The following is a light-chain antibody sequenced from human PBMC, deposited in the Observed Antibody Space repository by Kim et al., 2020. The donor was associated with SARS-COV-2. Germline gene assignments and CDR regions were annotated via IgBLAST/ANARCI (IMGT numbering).Light chain of an antibody. CDR1: SSDAGGYNY. CDR2: DVN. CDR3: CSYAGSYTYWV. J-gene: IGLJ3*02. V-gene: IGLV2-11*01. Sequence: QSALTQPRSVSGSPGQSVAISCTGTSSDAGGYNYVSWYQQHPGKAPKLMIYDVNKRPSGVPDRFSGSKSGNTASLTISGLQAEDEADYYCCSYAGSYTYWVFGGGTQLTVL.